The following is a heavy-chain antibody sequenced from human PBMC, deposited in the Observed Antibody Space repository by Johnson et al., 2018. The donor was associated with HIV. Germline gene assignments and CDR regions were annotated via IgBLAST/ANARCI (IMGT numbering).Heavy chain of an antibody. J-gene: IGHJ3*02. Sequence: QVQLVESGGGVVQPGRSLGLSCAASGFTFSSYAMHWVRQAPGKGLEWVAVISYDEIDKYYADSVKGRFTISRDNSKNTLYLQMNSLRAEDTAVYYCTKGRIFGVVMEAFDIWGQGTMVTVSS. D-gene: IGHD3-3*01. CDR1: GFTFSSYA. V-gene: IGHV3-30*18. CDR2: ISYDEIDK. CDR3: TKGRIFGVVMEAFDI.